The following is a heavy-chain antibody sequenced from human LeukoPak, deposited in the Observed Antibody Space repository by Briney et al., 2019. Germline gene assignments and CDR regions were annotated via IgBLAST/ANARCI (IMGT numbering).Heavy chain of an antibody. CDR3: AKVERVVVAATSWFDP. V-gene: IGHV3-23*01. D-gene: IGHD2-15*01. Sequence: GGSLRLSCAASGFTFSSYAMSWVRQAPGKGLEWVSAISDSGGSTYYADSVKGRFTISRDNSKNTLYLQMNSLRAEDTAVYYCAKVERVVVAATSWFDPWGQGTLVTVSS. CDR1: GFTFSSYA. J-gene: IGHJ5*02. CDR2: ISDSGGST.